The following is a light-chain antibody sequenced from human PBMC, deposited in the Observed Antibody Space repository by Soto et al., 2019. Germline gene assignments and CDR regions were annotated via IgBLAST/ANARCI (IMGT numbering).Light chain of an antibody. CDR2: DAS. CDR3: QHYNSYPWT. J-gene: IGKJ1*01. CDR1: QSISSW. V-gene: IGKV1-5*01. Sequence: EIQMTQSPSTLSASVGDRFTITCLASQSISSWLAWYQQKPGKAPKLLIFDASSLETGVTSRFSGSRSGTEFTLTISSLQPDDFATYFCQHYNSYPWTVGPGTKVDIK.